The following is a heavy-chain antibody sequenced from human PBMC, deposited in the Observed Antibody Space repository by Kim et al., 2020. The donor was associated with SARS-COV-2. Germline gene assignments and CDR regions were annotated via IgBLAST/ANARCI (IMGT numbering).Heavy chain of an antibody. CDR2: IYPGDSDT. CDR1: GYSFTSYW. J-gene: IGHJ2*01. CDR3: ARLPVYYYGSGCSDWYFDL. D-gene: IGHD3-10*01. Sequence: GESLKISCKGSGYSFTSYWIGWVRHMPGKGLEWMGIIYPGDSDTRYSPSFQGQVTISAEKSISTAYLQWSSLKASDTAMYYCARLPVYYYGSGCSDWYFDLWGRGTLVTVSS. V-gene: IGHV5-51*01.